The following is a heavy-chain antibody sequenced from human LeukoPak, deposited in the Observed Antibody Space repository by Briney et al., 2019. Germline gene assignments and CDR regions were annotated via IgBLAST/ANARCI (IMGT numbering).Heavy chain of an antibody. Sequence: ASVKVSCKVSGYTLTELSMHWVRQAPGKGLEWMGGFDPEDGETIYAQKFQGRVTMTEDTSTDSAYMELSSLRSEDTAVYYCARVAYYYDSAGKSLKFFYGMDVWGQGTTVIVS. V-gene: IGHV1-24*01. D-gene: IGHD3-22*01. J-gene: IGHJ6*02. CDR3: ARVAYYYDSAGKSLKFFYGMDV. CDR2: FDPEDGET. CDR1: GYTLTELS.